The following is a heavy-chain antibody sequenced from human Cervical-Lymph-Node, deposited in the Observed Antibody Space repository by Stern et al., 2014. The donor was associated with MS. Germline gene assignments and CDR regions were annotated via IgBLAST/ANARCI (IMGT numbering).Heavy chain of an antibody. J-gene: IGHJ5*02. D-gene: IGHD5-18*01. V-gene: IGHV4-4*02. CDR1: GDSISSPNW. Sequence: VQLVESGPGLVKPSGTLSRTCAISGDSISSPNWWTWVRQPPGKGLEWLGEIYHSGSTNYNPSLKSRVTISVDNSKNQFSLRLNSVTAADTAVYYCARFPGNTYGSFGLDPWGQGTLVSVSS. CDR3: ARFPGNTYGSFGLDP. CDR2: IYHSGST.